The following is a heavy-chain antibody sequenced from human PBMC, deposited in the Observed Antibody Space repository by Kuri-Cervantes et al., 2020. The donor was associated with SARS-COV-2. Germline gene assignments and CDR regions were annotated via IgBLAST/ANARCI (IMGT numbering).Heavy chain of an antibody. V-gene: IGHV3-74*01. CDR3: AREPHIVPAAIYYYYYYGMDV. CDR2: INSDGSST. J-gene: IGHJ6*02. D-gene: IGHD2-2*01. CDR1: GFTFSSYW. Sequence: GESLKIFCAASGFTFSSYWMHWVRQAPGKGLVWVSRINSDGSSTSYADSVKGRFTISRGNAKNTLYLQMNSLRAEDTAVYYCAREPHIVPAAIYYYYYYGMDVWGQGTTVTVSS.